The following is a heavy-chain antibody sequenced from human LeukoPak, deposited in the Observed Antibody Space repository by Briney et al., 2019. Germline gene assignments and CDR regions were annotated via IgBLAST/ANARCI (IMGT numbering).Heavy chain of an antibody. J-gene: IGHJ6*02. CDR1: GYTFTSYD. V-gene: IGHV1-8*01. D-gene: IGHD2-15*01. CDR3: ARGTPPYCSGGSCYRFSIPYYYYGMDV. CDR2: MNPNSGNT. Sequence: ASVKVSCKASGYTFTSYDINWVRQATGQGLEWMGWMNPNSGNTGYAQKLQGRVTMTRNTSISTAYMELSSLRSEDTAVYYCARGTPPYCSGGSCYRFSIPYYYYGMDVWGQGTTVTVSS.